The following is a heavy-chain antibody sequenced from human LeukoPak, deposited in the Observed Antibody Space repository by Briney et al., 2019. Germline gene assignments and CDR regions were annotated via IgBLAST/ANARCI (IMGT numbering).Heavy chain of an antibody. CDR1: GDSVPNDNAV. Sequence: SQTLSLTCAISGDSVPNDNAVWNWIRQSPSRGLEWLGRTYYRSRWNYDYAGSVKGRMTINPDTSKNQFSLQLNPVAPEDTAPYYCARGLMATGFDPWGQGTLVTVSS. D-gene: IGHD5-24*01. J-gene: IGHJ5*02. CDR2: TYYRSRWNY. V-gene: IGHV6-1*01. CDR3: ARGLMATGFDP.